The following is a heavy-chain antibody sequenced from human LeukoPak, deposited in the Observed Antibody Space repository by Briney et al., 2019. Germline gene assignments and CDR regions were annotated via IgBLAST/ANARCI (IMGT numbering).Heavy chain of an antibody. CDR2: IQRGGSES. V-gene: IGHV3-7*01. D-gene: IGHD1-26*01. J-gene: IGHJ4*02. CDR3: ARVGTWELQRVFDY. CDR1: GFTFTDYW. Sequence: GGSLRLSCAASGFTFTDYWMTWVRQVPGKGLEWVANIQRGGSESYYVDSVEGRFTISRGNAKNSLYLQMDSLRVEDTAVYYCARVGTWELQRVFDYWGQGTLVTVSS.